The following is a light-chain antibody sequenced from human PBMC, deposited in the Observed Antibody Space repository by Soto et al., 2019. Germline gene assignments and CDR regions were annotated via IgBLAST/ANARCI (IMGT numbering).Light chain of an antibody. Sequence: DIQMTQSPSTLSASVGDRVTITCRASQSISTWLAWYQQKAGKAPKLLIYKASSLEGGVPSRFSGSGSGTEFNITISSLQPDDFATYYCQQYNTYPLTFGGATTVDIK. V-gene: IGKV1-5*03. CDR1: QSISTW. CDR3: QQYNTYPLT. J-gene: IGKJ4*01. CDR2: KAS.